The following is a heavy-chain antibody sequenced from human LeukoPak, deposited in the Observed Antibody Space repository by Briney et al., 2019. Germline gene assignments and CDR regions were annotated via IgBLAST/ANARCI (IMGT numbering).Heavy chain of an antibody. CDR3: ASRSPALDY. J-gene: IGHJ4*02. V-gene: IGHV3-74*01. CDR2: INSDGSST. CDR1: GFTFSSYW. D-gene: IGHD2-2*01. Sequence: GGSLRLSCAASGFTFSSYWMHWVRQAPGKGLVWVSRINSDGSSTSYADSVKGRFTISRDNSKNTLYLQMNSLRADDTAIYYCASRSPALDYWGQGTLVTVSS.